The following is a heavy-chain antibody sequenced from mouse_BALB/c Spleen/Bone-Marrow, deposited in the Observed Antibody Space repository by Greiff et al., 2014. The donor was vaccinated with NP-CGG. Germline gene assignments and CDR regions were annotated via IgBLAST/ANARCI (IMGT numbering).Heavy chain of an antibody. V-gene: IGHV1S81*02. CDR3: TRRDY. J-gene: IGHJ2*01. Sequence: VQLQRSGAELVKPGASVKLSCKASGYTFTSYYMYWVKQRPGQGLEWIGGINPNNGNTNFSETFKSKATLTVDKSSSTAYMQLSSLTSEDSAVYYCTRRDYWGQGTTLTVSS. CDR1: GYTFTSYY. CDR2: INPNNGNT.